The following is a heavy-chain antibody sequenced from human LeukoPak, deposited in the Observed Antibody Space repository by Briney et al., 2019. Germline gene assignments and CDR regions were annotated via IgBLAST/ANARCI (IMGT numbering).Heavy chain of an antibody. Sequence: GGSLRLSCVASGFTFSSHHMNWVRQTPGKGLESVATIKPDGSEKYYVDSVKGRFTISRDNAKSSLYLQMNSLRAEYTGVYFCARMSSYCDYWGQGTLVTVSS. CDR3: ARMSSYCDY. J-gene: IGHJ4*02. CDR1: GFTFSSHH. V-gene: IGHV3-7*01. CDR2: IKPDGSEK. D-gene: IGHD2-2*01.